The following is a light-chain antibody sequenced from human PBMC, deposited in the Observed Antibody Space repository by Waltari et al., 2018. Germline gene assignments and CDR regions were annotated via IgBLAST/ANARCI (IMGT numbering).Light chain of an antibody. V-gene: IGLV1-51*01. Sequence: QSVLTQPPSVSAAPGQKVTIYCSGTGSNLGNNFVSWYQQLPGTAPKLLIYDNNKRPSGIPDRFSGSKSGTSATLGITGLQTGDEADYYCGTWDTDLSVVFGGGTKLTVL. CDR3: GTWDTDLSVV. J-gene: IGLJ2*01. CDR1: GSNLGNNF. CDR2: DNN.